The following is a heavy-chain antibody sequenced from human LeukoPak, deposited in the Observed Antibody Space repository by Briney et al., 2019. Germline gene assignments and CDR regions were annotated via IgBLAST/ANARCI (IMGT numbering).Heavy chain of an antibody. CDR3: ATERSGGTWFDP. D-gene: IGHD2-15*01. V-gene: IGHV1-46*01. CDR2: IDTSDGNT. Sequence: GVSVKVSCKASGYTFTTYHMHWVRQAPGQGLEWVGMIDTSDGNTNYAQKFLDRVTMTRDTSTSTVYMELSGLRSYDTAVYYCATERSGGTWFDPWGQGTLVTVSS. CDR1: GYTFTTYH. J-gene: IGHJ5*02.